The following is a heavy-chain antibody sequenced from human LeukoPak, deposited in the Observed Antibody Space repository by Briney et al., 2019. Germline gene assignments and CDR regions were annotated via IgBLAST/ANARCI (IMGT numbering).Heavy chain of an antibody. CDR1: GYSFTSYW. CDR2: IYPGDSDT. J-gene: IGHJ5*02. V-gene: IGHV5-51*01. CDR3: ARMVLEPSGETNWFDP. D-gene: IGHD3-10*01. Sequence: NRGESLKISCKGSGYSFTSYWIGWVRQMPGKGLEWMGIIYPGDSDTRYSPSFQGQVTISADKSISTAYLQWSSLKASDTAMYYCARMVLEPSGETNWFDPWGQGTLVTVSS.